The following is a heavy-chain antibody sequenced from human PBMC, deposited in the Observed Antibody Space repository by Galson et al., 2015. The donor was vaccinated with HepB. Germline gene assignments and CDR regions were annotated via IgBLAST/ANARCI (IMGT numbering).Heavy chain of an antibody. V-gene: IGHV1-18*01. CDR3: ASGVRSGYSSSWYLY. CDR1: GYTFTSYG. Sequence: SVKVSCKASGYTFTSYGISWVRQAPGQGLEWMGWISAYSGNTNYAQKLQGRVTMTTDTSTSTAYMELRSLRSGDTAVYYCASGVRSGYSSSWYLYWGQGTLVTVSS. J-gene: IGHJ4*02. D-gene: IGHD6-13*01. CDR2: ISAYSGNT.